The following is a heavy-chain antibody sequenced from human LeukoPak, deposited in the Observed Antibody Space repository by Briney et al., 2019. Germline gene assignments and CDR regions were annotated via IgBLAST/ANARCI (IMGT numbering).Heavy chain of an antibody. V-gene: IGHV4-34*01. CDR1: GGSISSYY. Sequence: PSETLSLTCTVSGGSISSYYWSWIRQPPGKGLEWIGEINHSGSTNYNPSLKSRVTISVDTSKNQFSLKLSSVTAADTAVYYCARLRLNYYDSRAPLDYWGQGTLVTVSS. J-gene: IGHJ4*02. CDR3: ARLRLNYYDSRAPLDY. D-gene: IGHD3-22*01. CDR2: INHSGST.